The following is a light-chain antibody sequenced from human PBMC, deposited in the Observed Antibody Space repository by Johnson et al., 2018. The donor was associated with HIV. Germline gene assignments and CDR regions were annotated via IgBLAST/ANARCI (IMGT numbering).Light chain of an antibody. CDR3: GTWDSSLRGGF. CDR1: TSNIGNNN. J-gene: IGLJ1*01. CDR2: EKN. Sequence: QSVLRQPPSVSAAPGQKVTISCSGSTSNIGNNNVSWYQQLPGTAPKLLIYEKNKRPSGIPDRFSASKSGTSATLVITGLQTGDEADYYCGTWDSSLRGGFFGTGTKVTVL. V-gene: IGLV1-51*02.